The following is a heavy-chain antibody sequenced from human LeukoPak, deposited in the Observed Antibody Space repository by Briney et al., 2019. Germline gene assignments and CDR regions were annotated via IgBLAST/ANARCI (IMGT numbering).Heavy chain of an antibody. CDR2: ISGSGYST. V-gene: IGHV3-23*01. CDR3: AQWSRYFDY. CDR1: GFTFNNYA. J-gene: IGHJ4*02. Sequence: GGSPRLSCVASGFTFNNYAMTWVRQAPGKGLEWVSAISGSGYSTYYADSVKGRFTISRDNSKNTLYLQMNSLRAEDTALYFCAQWSRYFDYWGQGTLVTVSS. D-gene: IGHD1-26*01.